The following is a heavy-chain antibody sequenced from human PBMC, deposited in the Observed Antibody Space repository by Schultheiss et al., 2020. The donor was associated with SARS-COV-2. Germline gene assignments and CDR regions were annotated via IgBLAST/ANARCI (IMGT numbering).Heavy chain of an antibody. CDR2: IYYSGST. CDR1: GGSISSYY. CDR3: ARIDSSGYYAYDY. V-gene: IGHV4-59*01. Sequence: SETLSLTCTVSGGSISSYYWGWIRQPPGKGLEWIGYIYYSGSTNYNPSLKSRVTISVDTSKNQFSLKLSSVTAADTAVYYCARIDSSGYYAYDYWGQGTLVTVSS. J-gene: IGHJ4*02. D-gene: IGHD3-22*01.